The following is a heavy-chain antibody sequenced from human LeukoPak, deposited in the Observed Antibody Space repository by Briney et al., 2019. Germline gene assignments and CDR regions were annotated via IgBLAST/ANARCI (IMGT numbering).Heavy chain of an antibody. CDR3: ARHSYGFF. J-gene: IGHJ4*02. Sequence: GGSLRLSCAASGFTFSSYSMNWVRQAPGKGLEWVSSISSSSSYIYYADSMKGRFTISRDNAKNSLYLQMNSLRAEDTAVYYCARHSYGFFWGQGTLVTVSS. V-gene: IGHV3-21*01. CDR2: ISSSSSYI. CDR1: GFTFSSYS. D-gene: IGHD5-18*01.